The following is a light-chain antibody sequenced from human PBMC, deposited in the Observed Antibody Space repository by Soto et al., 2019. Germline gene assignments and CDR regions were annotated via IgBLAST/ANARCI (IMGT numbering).Light chain of an antibody. Sequence: DIQMNKSPAPLSASVGDIVTITCRARQSISSWLAWYQQKPRKAPKLLIYDASSLESGVPSRFSGSGSGTEFTRTISSLQPDDVATYYCHQYNSYSYTFGQGTKLEIK. J-gene: IGKJ2*01. CDR2: DAS. CDR3: HQYNSYSYT. V-gene: IGKV1-5*01. CDR1: QSISSW.